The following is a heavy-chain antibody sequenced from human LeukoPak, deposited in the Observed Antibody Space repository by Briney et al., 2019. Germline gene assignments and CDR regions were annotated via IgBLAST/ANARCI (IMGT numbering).Heavy chain of an antibody. V-gene: IGHV4-39*01. J-gene: IGHJ4*02. CDR1: GGSIRGSTYY. D-gene: IGHD1-26*01. CDR2: IYYSGIT. CDR3: ARQGTSIVGATIDY. Sequence: PSETLSLTCTVSGGSIRGSTYYWGWIRQPPGKGLEWIGNIYYSGITYYNPSLKSRVTIYVDTSKNQFSLKLTSVTAADTALYYCARQGTSIVGATIDYWGQGTLVTVSS.